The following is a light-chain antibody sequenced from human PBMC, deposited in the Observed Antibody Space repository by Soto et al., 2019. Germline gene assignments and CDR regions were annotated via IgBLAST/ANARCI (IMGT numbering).Light chain of an antibody. V-gene: IGLV3-21*02. J-gene: IGLJ3*02. CDR1: NIGSKS. CDR3: QVSDISSDPGV. Sequence: ELTQPPSVSVAPGQTARITCVGNNIGSKSVHWYQQKPGQAPVVVVYDDTDRPSGIPERFSGSNSGNTATLTISGVEVGDEADYYRQVSDISSDPGVCGGGTEVTVL. CDR2: DDT.